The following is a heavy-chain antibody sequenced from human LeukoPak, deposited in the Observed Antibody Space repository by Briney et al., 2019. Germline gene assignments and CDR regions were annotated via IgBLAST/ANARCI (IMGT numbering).Heavy chain of an antibody. D-gene: IGHD6-13*01. Sequence: QPGGSLRLSCAASRFAFSNYAMHWVRQAPGKGPEWVAVMSKDGSNQYYTDSVKGRFTISRDNSKNTIYLQMNSLRAEDTAVYYCAKDLRSRIAAAGAPDYWGQGTLVTVSS. CDR3: AKDLRSRIAAAGAPDY. V-gene: IGHV3-30*04. CDR2: MSKDGSNQ. J-gene: IGHJ4*02. CDR1: RFAFSNYA.